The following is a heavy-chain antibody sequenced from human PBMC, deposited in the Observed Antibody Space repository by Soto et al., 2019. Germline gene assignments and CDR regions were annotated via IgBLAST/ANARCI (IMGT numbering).Heavy chain of an antibody. CDR1: GYAFKNYD. Sequence: QVQLVQSGAEVKEPGASVKVSCKASGYAFKNYDINWVRQAPGQGLEWMGWVNPKSANTGYAPKSQGRNSMARDTTINTAYMELTSLTSEDTTVYYSDREHMGPGYMVVWGEDTEITVSS. J-gene: IGHJ6*03. V-gene: IGHV1-8*01. CDR3: DREHMGPGYMVV. CDR2: VNPKSANT. D-gene: IGHD3-16*01.